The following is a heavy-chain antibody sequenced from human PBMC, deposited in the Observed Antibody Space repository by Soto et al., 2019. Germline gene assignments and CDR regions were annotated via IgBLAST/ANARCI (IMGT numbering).Heavy chain of an antibody. V-gene: IGHV4-34*01. J-gene: IGHJ5*02. Sequence: SETLSLTCAVYGGSFSGYYWSWIRQPPGKGLEWIGEINHSGSTNYNPSLESRVTISVDTSKNQFSLKLSSVTAADTAVYYCARKGGWYYGWFDPWGQGTLVTVSS. CDR2: INHSGST. CDR1: GGSFSGYY. CDR3: ARKGGWYYGWFDP. D-gene: IGHD6-19*01.